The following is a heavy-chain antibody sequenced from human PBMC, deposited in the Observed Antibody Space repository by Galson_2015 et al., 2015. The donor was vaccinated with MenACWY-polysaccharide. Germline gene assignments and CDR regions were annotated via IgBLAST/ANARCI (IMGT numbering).Heavy chain of an antibody. D-gene: IGHD5-24*01. J-gene: IGHJ4*02. Sequence: SVKVSCKASGYTFTGYYMHWVRQAPGQGLEWMGRINPNSGGTNYAQKFQGRVTMTRDTSISTAYMELSRLRSDDTAVYYCARDLAEMATLDYWGQGTLVTVSS. CDR1: GYTFTGYY. V-gene: IGHV1-2*06. CDR3: ARDLAEMATLDY. CDR2: INPNSGGT.